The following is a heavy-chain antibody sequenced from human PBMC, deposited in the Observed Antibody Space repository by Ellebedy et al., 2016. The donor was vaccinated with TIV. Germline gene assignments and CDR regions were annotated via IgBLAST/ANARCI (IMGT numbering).Heavy chain of an antibody. CDR3: TSRVYCSSTSCYGLGDY. Sequence: GESLKIPCAASGFTFSSYAMSWVRQAPGKGLEWVSAISGSGGSTYYADPVKGRFTISRDNSKNTLYLQMNSLRAEDTAVYYCTSRVYCSSTSCYGLGDYWGQGTLVTVSS. D-gene: IGHD2-2*01. CDR1: GFTFSSYA. CDR2: ISGSGGST. V-gene: IGHV3-23*01. J-gene: IGHJ4*02.